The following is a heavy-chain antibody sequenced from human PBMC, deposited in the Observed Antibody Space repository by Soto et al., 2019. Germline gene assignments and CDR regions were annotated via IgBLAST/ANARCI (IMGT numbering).Heavy chain of an antibody. Sequence: EVQLVESGGALVQPGGSLRLSCAASGFTFSSYWMHWVRQAPGKGLVWVSRINGDGSTTTYAESVKGRFIISRDNAKNILYLQLNTLTAEDTAVYYCARPRYDGSGTPFDHWGQGTLVTVSS. CDR2: INGDGSTT. V-gene: IGHV3-74*01. CDR3: ARPRYDGSGTPFDH. CDR1: GFTFSSYW. J-gene: IGHJ4*02. D-gene: IGHD3-22*01.